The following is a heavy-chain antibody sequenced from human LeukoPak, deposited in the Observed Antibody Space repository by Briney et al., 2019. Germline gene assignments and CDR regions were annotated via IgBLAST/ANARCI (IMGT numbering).Heavy chain of an antibody. CDR1: GFVFSNYW. D-gene: IGHD4-17*01. CDR2: INDGGSRK. Sequence: GGSLRLSCAASGFVFSNYWMTWVRQAPGKGLEWVASINDGGSRKYYVDSVKGRFTISRDNAQKSLYLEMHSLRAEDTAVYYCARAVTSTEGYWGQGTLVTVSS. J-gene: IGHJ4*02. CDR3: ARAVTSTEGY. V-gene: IGHV3-7*03.